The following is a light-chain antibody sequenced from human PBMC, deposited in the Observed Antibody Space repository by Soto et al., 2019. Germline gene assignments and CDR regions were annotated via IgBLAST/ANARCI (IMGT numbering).Light chain of an antibody. J-gene: IGKJ2*01. CDR2: DAS. V-gene: IGKV3-20*01. CDR1: QSVSSNY. CDR3: QQYGGSPYT. Sequence: EIVLTQSPGTLSLSPGERATLSCRASQSVSSNYLAWYLQKPGQAPRLLIYDASSRATGIPGRLIGSGSGTDFTLTISRLEPEDFAVFYCQQYGGSPYTFGQGTKLEIK.